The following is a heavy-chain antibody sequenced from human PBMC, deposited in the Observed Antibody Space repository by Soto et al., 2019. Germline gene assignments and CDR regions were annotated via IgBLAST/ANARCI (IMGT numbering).Heavy chain of an antibody. D-gene: IGHD5-18*01. CDR3: AKDFGYNYGYDAFDI. CDR2: ISGSGGST. V-gene: IGHV3-23*01. J-gene: IGHJ3*02. CDR1: GFTXSSYA. Sequence: PGGFLRLSCAASGFTXSSYAMSWVRQAPGKGLEWVSAISGSGGSTYYADSVKGRFTISRDNSNNTLYLQMSSLRAEDTVVYYCAKDFGYNYGYDAFDIWGQGTMVTVSS.